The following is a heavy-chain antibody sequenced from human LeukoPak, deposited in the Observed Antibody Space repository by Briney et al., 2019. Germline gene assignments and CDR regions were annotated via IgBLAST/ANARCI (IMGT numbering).Heavy chain of an antibody. CDR3: VRGWGTSAYYPLADY. CDR1: GFTFSNYP. D-gene: IGHD3-22*01. CDR2: VSYDGSNK. J-gene: IGHJ4*02. V-gene: IGHV3-30-3*01. Sequence: GRSLRLSCAASGFTFSNYPMHWVRQAPGKGLEWVAVVSYDGSNKYYADSVKGRFTISRDNSNNTLYLQMKSLRPEDTAVYYCVRGWGTSAYYPLADYWGQGTLVTVSS.